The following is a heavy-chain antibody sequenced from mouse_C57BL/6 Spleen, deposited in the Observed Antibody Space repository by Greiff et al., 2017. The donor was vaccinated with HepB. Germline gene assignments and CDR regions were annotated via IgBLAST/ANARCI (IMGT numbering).Heavy chain of an antibody. CDR2: IDPENGDT. J-gene: IGHJ2*01. Sequence: VQLQQSGAELVRPGASVKFSCTASGFNIKDDYMHWVKQRPEQGLEWIGWIDPENGDTEYASKFQGKATITADRSSNTPYLQLSSLTSEDTAVYYCTTDWDVNYWGQGTTLTVSS. V-gene: IGHV14-4*01. CDR1: GFNIKDDY. D-gene: IGHD4-1*01. CDR3: TTDWDVNY.